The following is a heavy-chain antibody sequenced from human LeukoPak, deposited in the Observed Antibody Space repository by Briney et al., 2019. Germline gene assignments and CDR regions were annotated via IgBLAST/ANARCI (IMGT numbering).Heavy chain of an antibody. CDR2: IYTRGST. D-gene: IGHD2-21*02. J-gene: IGHJ3*02. CDR3: ARHRGSVVVTANDAFDT. Sequence: SETLSLTSTVPGGSISSYYWSWIRQPPGKSLEWIGYIYTRGSTNYNPSLKSRVTISVDTSKNQFSLKLSSVTAADTAVYYCARHRGSVVVTANDAFDTWGQGTMVTVSS. V-gene: IGHV4-4*09. CDR1: GGSISSYY.